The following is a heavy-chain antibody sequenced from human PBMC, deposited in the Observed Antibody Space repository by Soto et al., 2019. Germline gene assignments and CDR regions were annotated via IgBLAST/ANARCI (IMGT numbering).Heavy chain of an antibody. CDR1: GFIVRSNY. J-gene: IGHJ4*02. V-gene: IGHV3-53*01. CDR2: IYTGGNT. CDR3: IRESAMCY. Sequence: GSLRLSWAAAGFIVRSNYMSWVRKAPGQGLEWVSVIYTGGNTYYADSVKGRFTISRDNSKNTVYLQMNSLRADEAANYYGIRESAMCYWGRETLVAVS. D-gene: IGHD3-3*01.